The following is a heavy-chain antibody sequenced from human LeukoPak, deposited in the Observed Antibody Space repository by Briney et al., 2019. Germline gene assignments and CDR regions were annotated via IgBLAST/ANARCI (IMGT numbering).Heavy chain of an antibody. D-gene: IGHD2-21*01. CDR2: ISPDGSGT. J-gene: IGHJ4*02. Sequence: GGSLRLSCAASGFTFSTYWMHWVRQAPGKGLVWVSRISPDGSGTIYADSVKGRFTISRDNAKNTLYLQMNSLRAEDTAVYYCARDYSLWWLTNWGQGTLVTVSS. CDR3: ARDYSLWWLTN. V-gene: IGHV3-74*01. CDR1: GFTFSTYW.